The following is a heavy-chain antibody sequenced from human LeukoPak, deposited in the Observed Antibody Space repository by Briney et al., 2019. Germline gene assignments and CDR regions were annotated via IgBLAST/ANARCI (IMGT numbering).Heavy chain of an antibody. J-gene: IGHJ1*01. CDR2: IYHSGST. CDR1: GGSISSSNW. CDR3: ARDLRGGYDRTKGYFQH. V-gene: IGHV4-4*02. Sequence: SETLSLTCAVSGGSISSSNWWSWVRQPPGKGLEWIGEIYHSGSTNYNPSLKSRVTISVDKSKNQFSLKLSSVTAADTAVYYCARDLRGGYDRTKGYFQHWGQGTLVTVSS. D-gene: IGHD3-22*01.